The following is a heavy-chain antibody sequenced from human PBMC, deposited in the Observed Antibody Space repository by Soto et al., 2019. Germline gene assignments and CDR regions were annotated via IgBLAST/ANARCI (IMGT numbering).Heavy chain of an antibody. CDR1: GFSLTTSGVG. CDR2: IYWDDDK. CDR3: XXXXXXPRGGYY. J-gene: IGHJ6*01. D-gene: IGHD3-10*01. Sequence: QITLKESGPTLVKPTQTLTLTCTFSGFSLTTSGVGVGWIRQPPGKALEWLALIYWDDDKRYSPSLKSRLTITRDASKNQVVLTMTNMDPVDTXXXXXXXXXXXPRGGYY. V-gene: IGHV2-5*02.